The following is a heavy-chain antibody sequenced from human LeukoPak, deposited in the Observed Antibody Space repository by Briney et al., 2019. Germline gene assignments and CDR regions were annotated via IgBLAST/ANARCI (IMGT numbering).Heavy chain of an antibody. Sequence: ASVKVSCKASGGTFSSYAISWVRQAPGQGLEWMGGIIPIFGTANYAQKFQGRVTITADKSTSTAYVELSSLRSEDTAVYYCARDLSSSSSWITFDYWGQGTLVTVSS. V-gene: IGHV1-69*06. D-gene: IGHD6-13*01. CDR1: GGTFSSYA. CDR2: IIPIFGTA. J-gene: IGHJ4*02. CDR3: ARDLSSSSSWITFDY.